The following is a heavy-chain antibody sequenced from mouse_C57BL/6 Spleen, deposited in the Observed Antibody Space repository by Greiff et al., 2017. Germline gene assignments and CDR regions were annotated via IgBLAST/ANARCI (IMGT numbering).Heavy chain of an antibody. CDR1: GYTFTSYW. Sequence: QVQLQQPGAELVKPGASVKMSCKASGYTFTSYWINWVKQRPGQGLEWIGDIYPGSGSTNYNEKFKSKATLTVDTSSSTAYMQLSSLTSEDSAVYYCSAQYYGSPGDFDVWGTGTTVTVSS. J-gene: IGHJ1*03. V-gene: IGHV1-55*01. CDR3: SAQYYGSPGDFDV. CDR2: IYPGSGST. D-gene: IGHD1-1*01.